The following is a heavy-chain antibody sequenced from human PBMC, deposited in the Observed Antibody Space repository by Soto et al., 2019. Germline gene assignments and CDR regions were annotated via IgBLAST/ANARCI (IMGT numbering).Heavy chain of an antibody. Sequence: GGSLRLSCAASGFTFSSHTMNWVRQAPGKGLEWVSGISGSGTGTYYAASVKGRLTISRDNSEEAVYLQMSSLAAEDTAVYYCAKEGRFGSSWPAGDSWGQGTLVTVSS. D-gene: IGHD6-13*01. CDR2: ISGSGTGT. V-gene: IGHV3-23*01. CDR3: AKEGRFGSSWPAGDS. CDR1: GFTFSSHT. J-gene: IGHJ5*01.